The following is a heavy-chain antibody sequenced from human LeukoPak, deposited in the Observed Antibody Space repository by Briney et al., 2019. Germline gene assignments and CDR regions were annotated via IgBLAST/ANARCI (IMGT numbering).Heavy chain of an antibody. CDR3: ARDHNCGGDCYSGMDV. CDR1: GFTVSTNY. V-gene: IGHV3-53*01. Sequence: GGSLRLSCAASGFTVSTNYMSWVRQAPGKGLEWVSVIYSGGSTYYADSVKGRFTISRDNSKNTVYLQVNSLRAEDTAVYYCARDHNCGGDCYSGMDVWGKGITVTVSS. D-gene: IGHD2-21*01. J-gene: IGHJ6*04. CDR2: IYSGGST.